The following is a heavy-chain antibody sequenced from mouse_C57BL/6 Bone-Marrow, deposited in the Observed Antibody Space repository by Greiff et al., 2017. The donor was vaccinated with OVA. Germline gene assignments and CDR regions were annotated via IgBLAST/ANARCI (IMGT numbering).Heavy chain of an antibody. D-gene: IGHD2-2*01. CDR3: ARELSPSTMVTYYFDY. V-gene: IGHV1-61*01. Sequence: QVQLKQPGAELVRPGSSVKLSCKASGYTFTSYWMDWVKQRPGQGLEWIGNIYPSDSETHSNQKFTDKATLTVDKSSSTAYMQLSSLTSEDSAVYYCARELSPSTMVTYYFDYWGQGTTLTVSS. J-gene: IGHJ2*01. CDR1: GYTFTSYW. CDR2: IYPSDSET.